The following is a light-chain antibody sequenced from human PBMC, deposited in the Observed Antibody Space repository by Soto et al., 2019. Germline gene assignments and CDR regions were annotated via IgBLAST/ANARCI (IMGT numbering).Light chain of an antibody. CDR3: QQRSNWGMYT. Sequence: EIVLTQSPATLSLSPGERATLSCRASQSVSRYLAWYQQKPGQAPRLLIYDASNRATGIPARFSGSGSGTDFTLPISSLEPEDFAVYYCQQRSNWGMYTFGQGTKLEIK. CDR1: QSVSRY. CDR2: DAS. J-gene: IGKJ2*01. V-gene: IGKV3-11*01.